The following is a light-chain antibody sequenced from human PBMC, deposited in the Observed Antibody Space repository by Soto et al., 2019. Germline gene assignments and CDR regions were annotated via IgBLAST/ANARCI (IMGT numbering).Light chain of an antibody. CDR2: AAS. J-gene: IGKJ1*01. CDR3: QHYYNYPRT. CDR1: QDIGTY. V-gene: IGKV1-8*01. Sequence: AIRMTQSPSSLSASTGYRVTIPCRASQDIGTYLAWYQQKPGKAPKLLIYAASSLQSGVPSRFSGSGSGTDFTLTISWLQSEDFATYYCQHYYNYPRTFGQGTKVDIK.